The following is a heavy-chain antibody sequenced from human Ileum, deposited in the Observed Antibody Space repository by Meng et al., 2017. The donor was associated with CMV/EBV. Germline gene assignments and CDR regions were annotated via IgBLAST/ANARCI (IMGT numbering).Heavy chain of an antibody. V-gene: IGHV3-30*02. CDR3: AKGGSGSYPTYGMDV. Sequence: GESLKISCAASGFTFSNYGMHWVRQAPGKGLEWVAFIRFDGSYKYYADSVKGRFTIFRDNSKNTLYLQMNSLRAEDTAVYYCAKGGSGSYPTYGMDVWGQGTTVTVSS. CDR2: IRFDGSYK. J-gene: IGHJ6*02. CDR1: GFTFSNYG. D-gene: IGHD1-26*01.